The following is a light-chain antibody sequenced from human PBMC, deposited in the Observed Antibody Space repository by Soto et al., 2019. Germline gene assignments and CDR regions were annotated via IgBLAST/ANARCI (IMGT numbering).Light chain of an antibody. CDR1: QSISSY. Sequence: DIQMTQSPSSLSASVGDRVTITCRASQSISSYLNWYQQKTGEAPKLLIYAASSLQGGVPSRFSGSGSGTDFTLTISSLQPGDFATYYCQQSYSTPPTFGQGTKVEIK. J-gene: IGKJ1*01. V-gene: IGKV1-39*01. CDR3: QQSYSTPPT. CDR2: AAS.